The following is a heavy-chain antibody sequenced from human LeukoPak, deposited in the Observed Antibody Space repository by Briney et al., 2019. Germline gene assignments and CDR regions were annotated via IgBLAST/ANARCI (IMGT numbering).Heavy chain of an antibody. J-gene: IGHJ6*03. CDR1: GFTFSSYW. Sequence: PGGSLGLSRAASGFTFSSYWMSWVRQAPGKGLEWVANIRQDGSEKYYVDSVKGRFTISRDNAKNSLYLQMNSLRAEDTGVYYCASRGGSGKTYYYYYMDVWGKGTTVTVSS. CDR3: ASRGGSGKTYYYYYMDV. CDR2: IRQDGSEK. D-gene: IGHD3-10*01. V-gene: IGHV3-7*01.